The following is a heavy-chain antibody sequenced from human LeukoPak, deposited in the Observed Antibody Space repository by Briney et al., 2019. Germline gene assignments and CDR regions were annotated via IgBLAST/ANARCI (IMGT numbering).Heavy chain of an antibody. CDR1: GFTFSGSA. V-gene: IGHV3-73*01. D-gene: IGHD3-16*01. CDR3: RIMIPGRTPADYFDY. J-gene: IGHJ4*02. Sequence: GGSLRLSCAASGFTFSGSAMHWVRQASGKGLEWVGRIRSKANSYATAYAASVKGRFTISRDDSKSTAYLQMNSLKTEDTAVYYCRIMIPGRTPADYFDYWGQGTLVTVSS. CDR2: IRSKANSYAT.